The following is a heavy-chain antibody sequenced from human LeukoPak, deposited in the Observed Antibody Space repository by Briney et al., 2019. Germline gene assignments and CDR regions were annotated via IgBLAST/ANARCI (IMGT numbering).Heavy chain of an antibody. V-gene: IGHV1-18*04. CDR1: GYTFTYRY. D-gene: IGHD6-19*01. CDR3: AREPFYIAVPDY. Sequence: ASVKVSCKASGYTFTYRYLHWVRQAPGQGLEWMGWISAYNGNTNYAQKLQGRVTMATDTSTSTAYMELRSLRSDDTAVYYCAREPFYIAVPDYWGQGTLVTVSS. J-gene: IGHJ4*02. CDR2: ISAYNGNT.